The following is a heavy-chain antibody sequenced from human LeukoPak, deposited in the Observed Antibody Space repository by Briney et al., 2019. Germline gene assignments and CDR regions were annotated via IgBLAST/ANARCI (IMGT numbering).Heavy chain of an antibody. V-gene: IGHV3-23*01. CDR1: GFIFSSYS. CDR2: ITGSGGNT. CDR3: AKAASSSWPSYYYGMDV. Sequence: PGGSLRLSCAASGFIFSSYSMSWVRQAPGMGLEWVSVITGSGGNTYYADSVKGRFTISKDNSKNTVYLQMSSLRVDDTAVYYRAKAASSSWPSYYYGMDVWGQGTTVTVSS. D-gene: IGHD6-13*01. J-gene: IGHJ6*02.